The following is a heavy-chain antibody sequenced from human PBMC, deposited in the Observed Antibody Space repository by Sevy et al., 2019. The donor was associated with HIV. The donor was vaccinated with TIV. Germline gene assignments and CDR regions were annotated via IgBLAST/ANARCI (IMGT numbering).Heavy chain of an antibody. V-gene: IGHV3-23*01. J-gene: IGHJ4*02. D-gene: IGHD2-2*01. CDR2: FSFGCGKI. Sequence: GGSLRLSCAASGFTFSNYAMSWVRQAPGKGLEWVSTFSFGCGKINYADYGKGRFTISRDNSKKTLYLQMNGLRAEDTALYYCAREGCSKPHDYWGQGTLVTVSS. CDR3: AREGCSKPHDY. CDR1: GFTFSNYA.